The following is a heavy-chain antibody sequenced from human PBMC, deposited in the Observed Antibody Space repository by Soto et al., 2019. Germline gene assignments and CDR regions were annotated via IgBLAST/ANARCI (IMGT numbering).Heavy chain of an antibody. CDR1: GYTFTSYV. J-gene: IGHJ4*02. D-gene: IGHD3-22*01. Sequence: GASVKVSCKTSGYTFTSYVISWVCQAPGHGLEWMGWISADNHNTNVAQNFQGRVTLTTDTSTTTVFMELRNLRSDDTAVYYCARESRNYDALDYWGQGTLVTVSS. V-gene: IGHV1-18*01. CDR3: ARESRNYDALDY. CDR2: ISADNHNT.